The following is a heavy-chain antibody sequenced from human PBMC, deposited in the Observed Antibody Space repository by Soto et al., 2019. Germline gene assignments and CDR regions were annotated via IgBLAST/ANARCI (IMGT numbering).Heavy chain of an antibody. CDR2: IYSGGST. Sequence: GGSPRLSCAASGFTVSSNYMTWFRQAPGKGLEWVSVIYSGGSTYYADSVKGRFTISRDNSKNTLYLQMNSLRAEDTAVYYCARCPPAAGTSAYFDYWGQGTLVTVSS. CDR3: ARCPPAAGTSAYFDY. D-gene: IGHD6-13*01. CDR1: GFTVSSNY. J-gene: IGHJ4*01. V-gene: IGHV3-53*01.